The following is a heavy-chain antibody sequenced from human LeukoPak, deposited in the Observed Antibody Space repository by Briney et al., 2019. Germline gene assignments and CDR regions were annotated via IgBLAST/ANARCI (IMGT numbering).Heavy chain of an antibody. CDR2: INQDGSTK. D-gene: IGHD3-16*01. Sequence: GGSLRLSCAASGFTFSNAWMAWVRRAPGKGLEWVANINQDGSTKQYVDSVRGRFTISRDNAKNSLYLQMNSLRAEDTGLYHCARDMKGNLDYWGQGTLVTVSS. V-gene: IGHV3-7*01. J-gene: IGHJ4*02. CDR3: ARDMKGNLDY. CDR1: GFTFSNAW.